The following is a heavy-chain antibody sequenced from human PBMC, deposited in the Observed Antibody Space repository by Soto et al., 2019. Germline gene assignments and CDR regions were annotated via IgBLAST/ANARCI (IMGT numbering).Heavy chain of an antibody. Sequence: PGGSLRLSCAASGFTFSTYAMSWVRQAPGNGLEWVSTISGSATSTYYTDSVKGRFTCSRDNSKNTLYLEMNNLRAEDTAVYYCAKTPAGGYWYDSSSYYYFDYWGQGTLVTVSS. D-gene: IGHD3-22*01. CDR2: ISGSATST. J-gene: IGHJ4*02. CDR3: AKTPAGGYWYDSSSYYYFDY. CDR1: GFTFSTYA. V-gene: IGHV3-23*01.